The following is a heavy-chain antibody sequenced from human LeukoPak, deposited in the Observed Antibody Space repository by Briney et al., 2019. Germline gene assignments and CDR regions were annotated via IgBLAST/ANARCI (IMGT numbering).Heavy chain of an antibody. V-gene: IGHV3-49*04. Sequence: PGGSLRLSCTASGFTFGDYVMSWVRQAPGKGLEWVGFIRSKAYGGTTEYAASVKGRFTISRDDSKSIAYLQMNSLKTEDTAVYYCPRGKYHDFWSGYYPDYWGQGTLVTVSS. D-gene: IGHD3-3*01. CDR2: IRSKAYGGTT. CDR1: GFTFGDYV. J-gene: IGHJ4*02. CDR3: PRGKYHDFWSGYYPDY.